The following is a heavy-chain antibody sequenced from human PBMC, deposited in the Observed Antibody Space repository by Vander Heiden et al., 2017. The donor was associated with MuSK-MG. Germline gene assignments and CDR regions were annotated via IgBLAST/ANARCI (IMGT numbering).Heavy chain of an antibody. Sequence: EVQLVQSGAAVKKPGESLKISCQVSGYTFQNYWLAWVRQMPGKGLEWMAIIYPRDSDTTYNPSFQGHVTVSVDRSISTAYLQWSSLQASDSAVYFCARREGVTFDYWGQGTLVAVSS. J-gene: IGHJ4*02. CDR1: GYTFQNYW. CDR2: IYPRDSDT. D-gene: IGHD2-21*02. V-gene: IGHV5-51*01. CDR3: ARREGVTFDY.